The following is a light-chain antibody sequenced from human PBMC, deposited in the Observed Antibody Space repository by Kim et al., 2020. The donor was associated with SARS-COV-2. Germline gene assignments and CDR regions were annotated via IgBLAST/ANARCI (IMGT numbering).Light chain of an antibody. V-gene: IGLV2-14*03. J-gene: IGLJ3*02. CDR2: DVN. CDR1: SSDVGAYNF. CDR3: ASYTTSRTWV. Sequence: GQSLTISCTGTSSDVGAYNFVSWFQQHPGKTPKLKIYDVNNRPSGVSDRFSGSKSGNTASLTISGLQPEDEADYYCASYTTSRTWVFGGGTRLTVL.